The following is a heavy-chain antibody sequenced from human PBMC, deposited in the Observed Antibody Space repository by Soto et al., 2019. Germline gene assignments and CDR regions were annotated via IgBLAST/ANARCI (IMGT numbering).Heavy chain of an antibody. CDR1: GFTFDDYA. J-gene: IGHJ4*02. Sequence: EVQLEESGGALVQPGRSLRLSCAASGFTFDDYAMHWVRQVLGKGLEWVSSISWNSGNIGYADSEKGRSTTSRDNAKNSLSLQMNSLRPEDTALYYCVRSKGGYSYGTPFDYWGQGTLVTVSS. CDR3: VRSKGGYSYGTPFDY. V-gene: IGHV3-9*01. D-gene: IGHD5-18*01. CDR2: ISWNSGNI.